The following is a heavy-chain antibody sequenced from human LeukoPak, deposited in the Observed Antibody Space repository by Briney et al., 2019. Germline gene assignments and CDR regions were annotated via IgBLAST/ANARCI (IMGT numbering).Heavy chain of an antibody. CDR1: GFTFSSYA. Sequence: PGGSLRLSCAASGFTFSSYAMIWVRQAPGKGLEWVSAISGSGGSTYYADSVKGRFTISRDNSKNTLYLQMNSLRAEDTAVYYCAKAPGIAARPNYFDYWGQGTLVTVSS. D-gene: IGHD6-6*01. J-gene: IGHJ4*02. V-gene: IGHV3-23*01. CDR3: AKAPGIAARPNYFDY. CDR2: ISGSGGST.